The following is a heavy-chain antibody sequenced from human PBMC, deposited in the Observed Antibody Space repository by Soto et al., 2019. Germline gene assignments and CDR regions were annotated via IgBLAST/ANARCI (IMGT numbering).Heavy chain of an antibody. J-gene: IGHJ6*03. CDR1: GGSFSGYY. CDR2: INHSGST. CDR3: ARGRTIDGGDMDV. V-gene: IGHV4-34*01. Sequence: SETLSLTCAVYGGSFSGYYWSWIRQPPGKGLEWIGEINHSGSTNYNPSLKSRVTISVDTSKNQFSLKLSSVTAADTAVYYCARGRTIDGGDMDVWGKGTTVTVSS. D-gene: IGHD4-17*01.